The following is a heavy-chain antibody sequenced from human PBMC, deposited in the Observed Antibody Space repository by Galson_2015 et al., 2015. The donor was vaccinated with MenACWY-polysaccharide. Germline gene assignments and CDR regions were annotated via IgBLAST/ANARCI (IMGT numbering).Heavy chain of an antibody. CDR2: INTNTWNP. CDR3: ARDSFGMDV. Sequence: SVKVSCKASGYTFTSYAMHWVRQAPGQGLEWMGRINTNTWNPMYAQGFTGRFVFSLDTSVSTAYLQISGLKAEDTAVYYCARDSFGMDVWGQGTTVTVSS. V-gene: IGHV7-4-1*02. CDR1: GYTFTSYA. J-gene: IGHJ6*02.